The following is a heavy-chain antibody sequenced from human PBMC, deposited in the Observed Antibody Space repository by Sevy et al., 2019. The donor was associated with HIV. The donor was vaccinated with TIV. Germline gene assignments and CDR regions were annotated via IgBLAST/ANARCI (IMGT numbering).Heavy chain of an antibody. CDR1: GYSFTSYW. D-gene: IGHD2-15*01. CDR2: IYPGDSDT. J-gene: IGHJ5*02. V-gene: IGHV5-51*01. CDR3: ARTGLFKYCSGGSCYSGGFDP. Sequence: GESLKISCKGSGYSFTSYWIGWVRQMPGKGLEWMGIIYPGDSDTRYSPSFQGQVTISADKSISTAYLQWSSLKASETAMYYCARTGLFKYCSGGSCYSGGFDPWGQGTLVTVSS.